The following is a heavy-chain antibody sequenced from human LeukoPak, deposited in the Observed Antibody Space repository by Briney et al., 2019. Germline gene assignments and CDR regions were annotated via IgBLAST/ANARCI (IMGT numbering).Heavy chain of an antibody. Sequence: GASLKISCKGSGYDFTTYWIGWVRQMPGKGLEWMGIIYPGDSDTRYSPSFQGHVTISADKSISTAYLQWSSLKASDTAMYYCARGTIAAALVMDYWGQGTLVTVSS. V-gene: IGHV5-51*01. CDR2: IYPGDSDT. CDR1: GYDFTTYW. J-gene: IGHJ4*02. D-gene: IGHD6-13*01. CDR3: ARGTIAAALVMDY.